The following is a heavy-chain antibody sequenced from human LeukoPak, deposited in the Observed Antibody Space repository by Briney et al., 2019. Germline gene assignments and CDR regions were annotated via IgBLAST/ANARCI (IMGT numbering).Heavy chain of an antibody. J-gene: IGHJ3*02. CDR1: GGSFSGYY. CDR3: ARVYDFWSGFDAFDI. D-gene: IGHD3-3*01. V-gene: IGHV4-34*01. CDR2: INHSGST. Sequence: SETLSLTCAVYGGSFSGYYWSWIRQPPGKGLEWIGEINHSGSTNYNPSFKSRVTISVDTSKNQFSLKLSSVTAADTAVYYCARVYDFWSGFDAFDIWGQGTMVTVSS.